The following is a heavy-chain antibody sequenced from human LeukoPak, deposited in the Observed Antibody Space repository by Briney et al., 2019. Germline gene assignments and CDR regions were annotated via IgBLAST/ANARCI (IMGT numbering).Heavy chain of an antibody. CDR2: IWYDGSNK. J-gene: IGHJ4*02. Sequence: GGSLRLSCAASGFTFSSYGMHWVRQAPGKGLEWVAVIWYDGSNKYHADSVKGRFTISRDNSKNALYLQMNSLRAEDTAVYYCARDGRRYYDILTGYLAYWGQGTLVTVSS. CDR3: ARDGRRYYDILTGYLAY. CDR1: GFTFSSYG. V-gene: IGHV3-33*08. D-gene: IGHD3-9*01.